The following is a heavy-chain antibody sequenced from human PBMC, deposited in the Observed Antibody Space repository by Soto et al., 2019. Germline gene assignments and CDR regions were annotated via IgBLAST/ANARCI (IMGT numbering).Heavy chain of an antibody. J-gene: IGHJ5*02. Sequence: QVQLVQSGAEVKRPGASVKVSCKASGYTFTAYGITWVRQAPGQGLEWMGWISPATGSTNYKENFQGRITMTTDASTSTAFMELRSLTSDDTAVYYCARVPAAYPFDPWGQGTLVTFSS. V-gene: IGHV1-18*01. CDR2: ISPATGST. CDR3: ARVPAAYPFDP. D-gene: IGHD2-2*01. CDR1: GYTFTAYG.